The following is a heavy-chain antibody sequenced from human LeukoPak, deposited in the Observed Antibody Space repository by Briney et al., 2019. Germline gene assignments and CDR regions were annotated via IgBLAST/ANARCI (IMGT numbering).Heavy chain of an antibody. J-gene: IGHJ5*02. CDR1: GGSISSSSYY. CDR3: ARAPIYGSGSYKGNWFDP. Sequence: SETLSLTCTVSGGSISSSSYYWGWIRQPPGKGLEWIGNIYYSGSTNYNPSLKSRVTMSVDTSKNQFSLKLSSVTAADTAVYYCARAPIYGSGSYKGNWFDPWGQGTLVTVSS. D-gene: IGHD3-10*01. V-gene: IGHV4-39*07. CDR2: IYYSGST.